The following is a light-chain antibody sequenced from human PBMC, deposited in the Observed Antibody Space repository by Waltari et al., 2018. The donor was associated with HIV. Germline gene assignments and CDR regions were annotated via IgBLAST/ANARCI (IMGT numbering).Light chain of an antibody. V-gene: IGLV1-47*01. Sequence: QSVLTQPPSASGTPGQRVTISCSGSSSNIGSNYVYWYQQLPGTAPKLPIYRNNQRPSGFPDRFSGSKSGTSASLAISGLGSEDEADYYCAAWDDSLSGWVFGGGTKLTVL. J-gene: IGLJ3*02. CDR3: AAWDDSLSGWV. CDR1: SSNIGSNY. CDR2: RNN.